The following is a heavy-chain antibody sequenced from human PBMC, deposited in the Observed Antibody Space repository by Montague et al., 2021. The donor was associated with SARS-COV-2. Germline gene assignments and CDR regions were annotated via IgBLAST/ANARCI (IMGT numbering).Heavy chain of an antibody. D-gene: IGHD3-22*01. CDR1: GGSISSGGYY. CDR3: ARATMIVVVIGAFDI. J-gene: IGHJ3*02. CDR2: IYYSGST. V-gene: IGHV4-31*03. Sequence: TLSLTCTVPGGSISSGGYYWSWIRQHPGKGLEWIGYIYYSGSTYYNPSLKSRVTISVDTSKNQFSLKLSSVTAADTAVYYCARATMIVVVIGAFDIWGQGTMVTVSS.